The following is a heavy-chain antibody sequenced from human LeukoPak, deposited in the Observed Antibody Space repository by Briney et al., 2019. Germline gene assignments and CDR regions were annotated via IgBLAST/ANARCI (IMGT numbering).Heavy chain of an antibody. V-gene: IGHV1-58*01. D-gene: IGHD1-26*01. CDR1: GFTFSSSA. Sequence: ASVKASCKASGFTFSSSALQWVRQARGQSLEWIGWIVVGSGNTNYAQKFQERVTITRDMSTGTAYMELSSLRSEDTAVYYCAAEVDSGSYMAYWGQGTLVTVSS. CDR2: IVVGSGNT. J-gene: IGHJ4*02. CDR3: AAEVDSGSYMAY.